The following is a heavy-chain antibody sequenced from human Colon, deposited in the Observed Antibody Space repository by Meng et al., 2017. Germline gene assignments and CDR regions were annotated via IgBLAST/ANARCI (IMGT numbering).Heavy chain of an antibody. V-gene: IGHV3-21*01. J-gene: IGHJ4*02. CDR2: ISSSSSYI. CDR3: AASDSSSWYYFDY. D-gene: IGHD6-13*01. Sequence: GGSLRLSCAASGFTFSSYSMNWVRQAPGKGLEWVSYISSSSSYIYYADSVKGRFTISRDNAKNSLYLQMNSLRAEDTAVYYCAASDSSSWYYFDYWGQGTLVTVSS. CDR1: GFTFSSYS.